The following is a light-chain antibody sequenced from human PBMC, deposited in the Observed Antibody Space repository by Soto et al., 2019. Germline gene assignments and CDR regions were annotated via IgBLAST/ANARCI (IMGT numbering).Light chain of an antibody. J-gene: IGKJ5*01. CDR1: QDIAIY. Sequence: IPLVQSPSSTCASAGPRGTIPCRASQDIAIYVAWYQQKPGEAPKLLIYAASTLYGGVPSRFSGRGSGTDFALTITSLQAEDFATYYCQQLSMYPSTFGGGTRLEI. V-gene: IGKV1-9*01. CDR2: AAS. CDR3: QQLSMYPST.